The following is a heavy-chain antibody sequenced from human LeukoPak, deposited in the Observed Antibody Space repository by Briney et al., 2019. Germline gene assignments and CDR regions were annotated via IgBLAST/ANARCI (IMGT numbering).Heavy chain of an antibody. D-gene: IGHD2-15*01. J-gene: IGHJ5*02. CDR2: MNPNSGNT. CDR1: GYTFTSYD. Sequence: ASVKVSCKVSGYTFTSYDINWVRQATGQGLEWMGWMNPNSGNTGYAQKFQGRVTMTRTTSISTAYMELSSLRSEDTAVYYCARGQRYCSGGSCYYWFDPWGQGTLVTVSS. V-gene: IGHV1-8*01. CDR3: ARGQRYCSGGSCYYWFDP.